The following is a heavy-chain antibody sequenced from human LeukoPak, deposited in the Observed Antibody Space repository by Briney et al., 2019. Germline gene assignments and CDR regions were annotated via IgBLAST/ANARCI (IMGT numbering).Heavy chain of an antibody. CDR3: ARHGLGYCSSTSCVDSYNWFDP. Sequence: KASETLSLTCTVSGGSISISSYYWGWVRQPPGKGLEWIGSVYYSGSTYYNPSLKSRVTISVDTSKNQFSLMLTSVTAADTAVYYCARHGLGYCSSTSCVDSYNWFDPWGQGTLVTVSS. CDR2: VYYSGST. J-gene: IGHJ5*02. V-gene: IGHV4-39*01. CDR1: GGSISISSYY. D-gene: IGHD2-2*01.